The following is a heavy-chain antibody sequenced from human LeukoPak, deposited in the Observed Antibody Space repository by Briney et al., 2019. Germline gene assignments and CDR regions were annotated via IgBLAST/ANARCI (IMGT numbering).Heavy chain of an antibody. D-gene: IGHD3-10*01. CDR1: GGFISSGGYY. Sequence: SETLSLTCTVSGGFISSGGYYWSWIRQHPGKGLEWIGYIYYSGSTYYNPSLKSRVTISVDTSKNQFSLKLSSVTAADTAVYYCARSQYYYGPGSYYNPPPLFDYWGQGTLVAVSS. CDR2: IYYSGST. CDR3: ARSQYYYGPGSYYNPPPLFDY. V-gene: IGHV4-31*03. J-gene: IGHJ4*02.